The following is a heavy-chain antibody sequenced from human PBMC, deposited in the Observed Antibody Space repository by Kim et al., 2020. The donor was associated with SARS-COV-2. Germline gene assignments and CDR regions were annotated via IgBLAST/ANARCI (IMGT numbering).Heavy chain of an antibody. V-gene: IGHV3-11*04. D-gene: IGHD3-22*01. J-gene: IGHJ5*02. Sequence: GGSLRLSCAASGFTFSDYYMSWIRQAPGKGLEWVSYISSSGSTIYYADSVKGRFTISRDNAKNSLYLQMNSLRAEDTAVYYCARESYYDSSGPNYNWFDPWGQGTLVTVSS. CDR3: ARESYYDSSGPNYNWFDP. CDR2: ISSSGSTI. CDR1: GFTFSDYY.